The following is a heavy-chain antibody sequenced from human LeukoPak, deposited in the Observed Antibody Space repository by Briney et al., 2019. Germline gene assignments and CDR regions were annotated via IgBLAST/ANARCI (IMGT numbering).Heavy chain of an antibody. CDR3: AASEQWLAGLGDY. CDR1: GFTFSSYG. CDR2: ISGSGGST. D-gene: IGHD6-19*01. V-gene: IGHV3-23*01. Sequence: GGSLRLSCAGSGFTFSSYGMSWVRQAPGKGLEWVSAISGSGGSTYYADSVKGRFTISTDNSKNTLYLQMNRLRAEDTAVYYCAASEQWLAGLGDYWGQGTLVTVSS. J-gene: IGHJ4*02.